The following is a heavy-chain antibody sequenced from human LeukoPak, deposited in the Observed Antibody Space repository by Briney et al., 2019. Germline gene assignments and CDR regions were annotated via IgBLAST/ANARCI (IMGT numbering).Heavy chain of an antibody. V-gene: IGHV4-59*12. CDR1: GDSINYYY. D-gene: IGHD2-8*02. CDR3: ARGPTGGVWFDP. Sequence: SETLSLTCTVSGDSINYYYWSWIRQSPGKGLEWIGYIHYTGTTNYNPSLKSRLTISADTSKNQFSLKLSSVTAADTAVYYCARGPTGGVWFDPWGQGTLVTVSS. J-gene: IGHJ5*02. CDR2: IHYTGTT.